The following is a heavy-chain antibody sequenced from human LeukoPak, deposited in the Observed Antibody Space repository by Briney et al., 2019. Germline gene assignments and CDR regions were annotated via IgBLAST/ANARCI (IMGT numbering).Heavy chain of an antibody. J-gene: IGHJ4*02. D-gene: IGHD5-24*01. V-gene: IGHV4-31*03. CDR1: GGSISSGGYY. Sequence: SETLSLTCTVSGGSISSGGYYWSWIRQHPGKGLEWIGYIYYSGSTYYNPSLKSRVTISVDTSKNQFSLKLSSVTAADTAVYYCARGWVGNNFDYWGQGTLVTVSS. CDR3: ARGWVGNNFDY. CDR2: IYYSGST.